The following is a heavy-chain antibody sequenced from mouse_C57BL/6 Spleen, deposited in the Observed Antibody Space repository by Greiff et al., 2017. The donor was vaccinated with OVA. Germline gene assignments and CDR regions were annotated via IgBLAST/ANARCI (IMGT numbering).Heavy chain of an antibody. Sequence: QVQLQQPGAELVKPGASVRLSCKASGYTFTSYWMHWVKQRPGQGLEWIGMIHPNSGSTNYNEKFKSKATLTVDKSSSTAYMQLSSLTSEDSAVYYCAKGDSAQRMDYWGQGTSVTVSS. CDR3: AKGDSAQRMDY. J-gene: IGHJ4*01. CDR1: GYTFTSYW. V-gene: IGHV1-64*01. CDR2: IHPNSGST.